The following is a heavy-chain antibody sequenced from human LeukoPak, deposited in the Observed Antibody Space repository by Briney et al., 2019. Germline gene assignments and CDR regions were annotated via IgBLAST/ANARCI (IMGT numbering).Heavy chain of an antibody. Sequence: ASVTVYYKASGYTFNGYYMHWVRQAPGQGLEWMGWINPNSGGTNYAQKFQGRVTMTRDMSISTAYMKLSRLRSDDTAVYYCAQVIAVVGTTTDAFDIWGQGTMVTVSS. J-gene: IGHJ3*02. V-gene: IGHV1-2*02. CDR2: INPNSGGT. CDR3: AQVIAVVGTTTDAFDI. CDR1: GYTFNGYY. D-gene: IGHD6-19*01.